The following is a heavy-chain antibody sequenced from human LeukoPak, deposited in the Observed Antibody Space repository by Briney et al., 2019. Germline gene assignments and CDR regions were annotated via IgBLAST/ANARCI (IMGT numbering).Heavy chain of an antibody. Sequence: PSETLSLTCTVSGGSISSSSYYWSWIRQPPGKGLEWIGYIYYSGSTNYNPSLKSRVTISVDTSKNQFSLKLSSVTAADTAVYYCAREDAEQMDNSFDIWGQGTMVTVSS. CDR2: IYYSGST. CDR1: GGSISSSSYY. V-gene: IGHV4-61*01. J-gene: IGHJ3*02. CDR3: AREDAEQMDNSFDI. D-gene: IGHD5-24*01.